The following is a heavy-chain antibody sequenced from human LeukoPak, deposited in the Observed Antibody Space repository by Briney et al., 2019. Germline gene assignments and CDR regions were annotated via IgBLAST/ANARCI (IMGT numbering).Heavy chain of an antibody. CDR2: ISSSSSFM. CDR1: GFTFSSYT. CDR3: ARGGLTIAEATTSWYLDY. Sequence: PGGSLRLSCAASGFTFSSYTMNWVRQAPGKGLEWVSSISSSSSFMYYADSLKGRFTISRDNAKNSLYLQMNSLRAEDTAVYYCARGGLTIAEATTSWYLDYWGQGTLVTVSS. V-gene: IGHV3-21*01. D-gene: IGHD1-26*01. J-gene: IGHJ4*02.